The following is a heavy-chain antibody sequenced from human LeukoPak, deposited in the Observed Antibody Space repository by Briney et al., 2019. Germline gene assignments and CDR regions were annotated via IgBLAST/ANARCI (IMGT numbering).Heavy chain of an antibody. CDR1: GGTFSSYA. V-gene: IGHV1-69*04. Sequence: ASVKVSCKASGGTFSSYAISWVRQAPGQGLEWMGRIIPIFGIANYAQKFQGRVTITADKSTSTAYTELSSLRSEDTAVYYCARELNFWFDPWGQGTLVTVSS. D-gene: IGHD4/OR15-4a*01. CDR2: IIPIFGIA. J-gene: IGHJ5*02. CDR3: ARELNFWFDP.